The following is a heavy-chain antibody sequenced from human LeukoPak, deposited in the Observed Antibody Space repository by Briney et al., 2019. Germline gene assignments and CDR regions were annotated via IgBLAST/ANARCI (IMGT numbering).Heavy chain of an antibody. CDR2: LYDSVRT. CDR1: GGSISSHY. CDR3: ATIKRGDSYGYFDF. D-gene: IGHD5-18*01. V-gene: IGHV4-59*11. Sequence: SETLFLTCTVSGGSISSHYWSWLRQPPGKGLEWIAYLYDSVRTKDNPSLKGRVTLSADTSKNQHSLRLSSVTAADTAVYYCATIKRGDSYGYFDFWGQGILVTVSS. J-gene: IGHJ4*02.